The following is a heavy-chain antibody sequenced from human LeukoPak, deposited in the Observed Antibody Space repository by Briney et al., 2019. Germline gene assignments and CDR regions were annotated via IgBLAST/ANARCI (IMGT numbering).Heavy chain of an antibody. CDR2: INHSGST. D-gene: IGHD6-13*01. J-gene: IGHJ1*01. V-gene: IGHV4-34*01. Sequence: NASETLSLTCAVYGGSFSGYYWSWIRQPPGKGLGWIGEINHSGSTNYNPSLKSRVTISVDTSKNQFSLKLSSVTAADTAVYYCASGYSSSWTLPGVPVYAEYFQHWGQGTLVTVSS. CDR1: GGSFSGYY. CDR3: ASGYSSSWTLPGVPVYAEYFQH.